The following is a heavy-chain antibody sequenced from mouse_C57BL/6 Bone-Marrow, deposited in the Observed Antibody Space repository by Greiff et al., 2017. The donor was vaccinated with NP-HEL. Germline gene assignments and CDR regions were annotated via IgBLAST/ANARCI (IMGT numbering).Heavy chain of an antibody. CDR2: IYPGSGNT. V-gene: IGHV1-66*01. Sequence: QVQLQQSGPELVKPGASVKISCKASGYSFTSYYIHWVKQRPGQGLEWIGWIYPGSGNTKYNEKFKGKATLTADTSSSTAYMQLSSLTSEDSAVYYCASYSNPSGYFDYWGQGTTLTVSS. D-gene: IGHD2-5*01. J-gene: IGHJ2*01. CDR1: GYSFTSYY. CDR3: ASYSNPSGYFDY.